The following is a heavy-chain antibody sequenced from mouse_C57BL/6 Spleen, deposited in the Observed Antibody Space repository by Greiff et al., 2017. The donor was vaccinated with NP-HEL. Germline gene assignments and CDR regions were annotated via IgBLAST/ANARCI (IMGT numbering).Heavy chain of an antibody. CDR3: ANGNYPAWFAY. V-gene: IGHV5-17*01. CDR2: ISSGSSTI. Sequence: EVKLMESGGGLVKPGGSLKLSCAASGFTFSDYGMHWVRQAPEKGLEWVAYISSGSSTIYYADTVKGRFTISRDNAKNTLFLQMTSLRSEDTAMYYCANGNYPAWFAYWGQGTLVTVSA. CDR1: GFTFSDYG. J-gene: IGHJ3*01. D-gene: IGHD2-1*01.